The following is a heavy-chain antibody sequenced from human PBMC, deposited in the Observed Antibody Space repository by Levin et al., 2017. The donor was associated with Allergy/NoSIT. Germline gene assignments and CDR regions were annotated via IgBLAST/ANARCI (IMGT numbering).Heavy chain of an antibody. D-gene: IGHD3-10*01. CDR2: IYPGDSDT. CDR3: ARGPPGWFGAAQFDY. V-gene: IGHV5-51*01. J-gene: IGHJ4*02. CDR1: GYSFTSYW. Sequence: GESLKISCKGSGYSFTSYWIGWVRQMPGKGLEWMGIIYPGDSDTRYSPSFQGQVTISADKSISTAYLQWSSLKASDTAMYYCARGPPGWFGAAQFDYWGQGTLVTVSS.